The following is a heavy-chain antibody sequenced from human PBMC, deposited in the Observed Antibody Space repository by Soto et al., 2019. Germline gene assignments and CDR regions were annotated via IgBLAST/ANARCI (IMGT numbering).Heavy chain of an antibody. CDR1: GYTFTSYA. V-gene: IGHV1-3*01. CDR3: ARFSGIWGSYRSVGDY. CDR2: INAGNGNT. Sequence: ASVKVSCKASGYTFTSYAMHWVRQAPGQRLEWMGWINAGNGNTKYSQKFQGRVTITRDTSASTAYMELSSLRSEDTAVYYCARFSGIWGSYRSVGDYWGQGTLVTVSS. D-gene: IGHD3-16*02. J-gene: IGHJ4*02.